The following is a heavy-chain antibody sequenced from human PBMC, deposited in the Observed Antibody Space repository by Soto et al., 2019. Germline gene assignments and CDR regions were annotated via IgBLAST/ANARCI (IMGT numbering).Heavy chain of an antibody. V-gene: IGHV4-34*01. CDR3: ARGLRLWFGELSRRGGYYYYMDV. D-gene: IGHD3-10*01. J-gene: IGHJ6*03. CDR2: INDSGNI. Sequence: QVQLQQWGAGLLKPSETLSLTCAVYGGSFSGYQWSWIRQTPGKGLEWIGEINDSGNINYNPSLKSRVTILLDTPKKQISLKLSSVTAADTAVYYCARGLRLWFGELSRRGGYYYYMDVWGKGTTVIVSS. CDR1: GGSFSGYQ.